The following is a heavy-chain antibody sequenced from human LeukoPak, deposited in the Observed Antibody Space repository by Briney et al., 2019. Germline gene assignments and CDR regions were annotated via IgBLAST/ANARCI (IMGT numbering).Heavy chain of an antibody. CDR1: GFTFSSYA. V-gene: IGHV3-23*01. CDR2: ISGSGGST. D-gene: IGHD6-6*01. CDR3: ASRASPEYDDYYYYYMDV. Sequence: GGSLRLSCAASGFTFSSYAMSWVRQAPGKGLEWVSAISGSGGSTYYADSVKGRFTISRDNAKNSLYLQMNSLRAEDTAVYYCASRASPEYDDYYYYYMDVWGKGTTVTVSS. J-gene: IGHJ6*03.